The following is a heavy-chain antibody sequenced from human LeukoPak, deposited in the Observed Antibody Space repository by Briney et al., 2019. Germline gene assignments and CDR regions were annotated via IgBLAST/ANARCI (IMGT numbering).Heavy chain of an antibody. D-gene: IGHD4-23*01. CDR1: GFTFSRYG. CDR3: AKGTTVVTGGYFGY. J-gene: IGHJ4*02. Sequence: GRSLRLSCAASGFTFSRYGMHWVRQAPGKGLEWVAVISYDGSSKYYADSVKGRFTISRDNSKNTLYLQMNSLRAEDTAVYYCAKGTTVVTGGYFGYWGQGTLVTVSS. V-gene: IGHV3-30*18. CDR2: ISYDGSSK.